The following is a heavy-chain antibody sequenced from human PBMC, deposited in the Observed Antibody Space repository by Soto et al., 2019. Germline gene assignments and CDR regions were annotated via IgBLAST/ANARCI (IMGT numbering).Heavy chain of an antibody. J-gene: IGHJ4*02. D-gene: IGHD2-15*01. V-gene: IGHV4-39*01. CDR3: AGIVLVAAAQFDY. Sequence: QLQMQESGPGLVKPSETLSLTCTVSGGSISSSSHYWGWIRQPPGKGLEWIGNIYYTGSTYYNPSLKSRITISVDTAKNQGSLKVNSVTAADTAVYYCAGIVLVAAAQFDYWGQGTLVTVSS. CDR1: GGSISSSSHY. CDR2: IYYTGST.